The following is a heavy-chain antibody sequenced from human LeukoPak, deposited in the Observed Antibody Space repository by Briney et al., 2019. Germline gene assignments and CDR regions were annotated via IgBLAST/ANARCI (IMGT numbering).Heavy chain of an antibody. Sequence: GGSLRLSCAASGFTFSSYWMSWVRQAPGKGLEWVANIKQDGSEKYYVDSVKGRFTVSRDNAKNSLYLQMNSLRAEDTAVYYCARNPTISGVVIVPDYWGQGTLVTVSS. J-gene: IGHJ4*02. CDR1: GFTFSSYW. V-gene: IGHV3-7*01. D-gene: IGHD3-3*01. CDR2: IKQDGSEK. CDR3: ARNPTISGVVIVPDY.